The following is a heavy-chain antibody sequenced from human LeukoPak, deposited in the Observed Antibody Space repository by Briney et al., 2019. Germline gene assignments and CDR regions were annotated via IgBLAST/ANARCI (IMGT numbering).Heavy chain of an antibody. CDR1: GYSFTNYD. Sequence: ASVKVSCKTSGYSFTNYDINWLRQATGQGPEWMGWVNADAGTTGYAQKFQGRVTMTRDTSRSTAYMELRSLTSEDTAVYYCARVWGPTPIHYFDYWGQGTLVTVSS. CDR3: ARVWGPTPIHYFDY. J-gene: IGHJ4*02. CDR2: VNADAGTT. V-gene: IGHV1-8*02. D-gene: IGHD3-16*01.